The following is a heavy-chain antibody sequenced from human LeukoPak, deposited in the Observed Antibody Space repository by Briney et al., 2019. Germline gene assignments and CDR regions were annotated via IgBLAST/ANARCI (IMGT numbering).Heavy chain of an antibody. CDR3: AREENSYYSDY. V-gene: IGHV3-66*01. CDR2: IYGGTNT. D-gene: IGHD5-18*01. CDR1: GVTVSSNY. Sequence: WGSLRLSCAASGVTVSSNYVSWVRQAPGKGLEWVSAIYGGTNTYYADSVKGRFTISRDNAKNTVYLQMNSLRAEDTAVYYCAREENSYYSDYRGQGALVSASS. J-gene: IGHJ4*02.